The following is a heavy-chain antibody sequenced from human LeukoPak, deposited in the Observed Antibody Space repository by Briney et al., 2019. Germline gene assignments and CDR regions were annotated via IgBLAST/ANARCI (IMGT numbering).Heavy chain of an antibody. CDR1: GFTFSRCL. J-gene: IGHJ3*02. V-gene: IGHV3-7*01. CDR2: FKPYGSEK. CDR3: ARDLAGPPQEAFDI. Sequence: PGGPLRLSXAAWGFTFSRCLMSWVRQGPGKGLELGANFKPYGSEKHYVDSVKGRFTISRDNAKNSLYLQMDSLRPEDTAVYHCARDLAGPPQEAFDIWGQGTMVTVSP.